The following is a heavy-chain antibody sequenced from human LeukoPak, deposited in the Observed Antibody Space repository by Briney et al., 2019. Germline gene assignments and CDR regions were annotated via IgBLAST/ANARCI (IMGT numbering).Heavy chain of an antibody. CDR1: GGSISGYY. CDR3: ARHVYDSSGYYSSGYYYYMDV. V-gene: IGHV4-4*09. CDR2: IYISGNT. D-gene: IGHD3-22*01. J-gene: IGHJ6*03. Sequence: SETLSLACTVSGGSISGYYWGWIRQPPGKGLEWIGDIYISGNTNYNPSLKSRVTISVDTCKNQFSLKLRSVTAADTAVYYCARHVYDSSGYYSSGYYYYMDVWPKDPSVPVSS.